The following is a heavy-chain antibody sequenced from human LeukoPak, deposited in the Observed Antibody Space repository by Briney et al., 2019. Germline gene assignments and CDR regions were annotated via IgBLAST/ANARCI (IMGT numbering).Heavy chain of an antibody. CDR2: IIPIFGTA. D-gene: IGHD1-26*01. V-gene: IGHV1-69*13. Sequence: SVKVSCKASGGTFSSYAISWVRQAPGQGLEWMGGIIPIFGTANYAQKFQGRVTITADESTSTAYMELSSLRSEDTAVYYCARGRGSYYRLGLFNWGQGTLVTVSS. J-gene: IGHJ4*02. CDR3: ARGRGSYYRLGLFN. CDR1: GGTFSSYA.